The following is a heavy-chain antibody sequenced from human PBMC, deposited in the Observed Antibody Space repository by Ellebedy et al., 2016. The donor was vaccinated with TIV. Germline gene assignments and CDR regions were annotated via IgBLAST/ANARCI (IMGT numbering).Heavy chain of an antibody. CDR1: GYPFTGYY. Sequence: ASVKVSCKASGYPFTGYYIHWVRQAPGQGLEWMGWINPNSGSTNFAQNFQGRVTVTSDTSISTASMELTRLTSDDTAVYFCARDLGQWLVRYCFDYWGQGALVTVSS. D-gene: IGHD6-19*01. J-gene: IGHJ4*02. CDR3: ARDLGQWLVRYCFDY. CDR2: INPNSGST. V-gene: IGHV1-2*02.